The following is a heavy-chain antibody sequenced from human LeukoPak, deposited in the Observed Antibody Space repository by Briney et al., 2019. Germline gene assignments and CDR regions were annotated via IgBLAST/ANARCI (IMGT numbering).Heavy chain of an antibody. Sequence: SETLSLTCAVYGGSFSGYYWSWIRQPPGKGLEWIGSVYYSGGTYYNPSLKSRVTISVDTSKNQFSLKLRSVTAADTALYYCARHPKDVTGLHYFDYWGQGTLVTVSS. V-gene: IGHV4-34*01. CDR1: GGSFSGYY. CDR2: VYYSGGT. D-gene: IGHD2-8*02. J-gene: IGHJ4*02. CDR3: ARHPKDVTGLHYFDY.